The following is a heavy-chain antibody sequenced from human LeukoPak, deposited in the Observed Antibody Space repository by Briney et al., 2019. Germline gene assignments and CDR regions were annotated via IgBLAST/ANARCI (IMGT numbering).Heavy chain of an antibody. CDR1: GYIFTKYV. J-gene: IGHJ4*02. D-gene: IGHD3-16*01. V-gene: IGHV1-3*01. CDR3: ARDVWGDPCYPGGY. Sequence: ASVKVSCKASGYIFTKYVVHWVRQAPGQRPEWMGWIKAGNGDTKYSQNFQDRLTITRDTSASTVYMELSSLTSEDTALYYCARDVWGDPCYPGGYWGRETLVPVS. CDR2: IKAGNGDT.